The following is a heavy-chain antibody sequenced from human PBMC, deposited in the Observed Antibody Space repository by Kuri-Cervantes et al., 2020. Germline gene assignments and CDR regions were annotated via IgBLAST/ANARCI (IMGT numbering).Heavy chain of an antibody. CDR3: AKTAGYSSGWSNFDY. V-gene: IGHV3-53*01. Sequence: GGSLRLSCAASGFTVSSNYMSWVRQAPGKGLEWVSVIYSGGSTYYADSVKGRFTISRDNSKNTLYLQMNSLRAEDTAVYYCAKTAGYSSGWSNFDYWGQGTLVTVSS. J-gene: IGHJ4*02. D-gene: IGHD6-19*01. CDR1: GFTVSSNY. CDR2: IYSGGST.